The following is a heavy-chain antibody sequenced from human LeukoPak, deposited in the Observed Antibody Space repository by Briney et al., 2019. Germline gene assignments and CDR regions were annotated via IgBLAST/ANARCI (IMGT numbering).Heavy chain of an antibody. CDR3: ARDFVLRYFDSNWFDP. V-gene: IGHV3-21*01. D-gene: IGHD3-9*01. Sequence: TTGGSLRLSCAASGFTFSSYSMNWVRQAPGKGLEWVSPISSSSSYIYYADSVKGRFTISRDNAKNSLYLQMNSLRAEDTAVYYCARDFVLRYFDSNWFDPWGQGTLVTVSS. J-gene: IGHJ5*02. CDR2: ISSSSSYI. CDR1: GFTFSSYS.